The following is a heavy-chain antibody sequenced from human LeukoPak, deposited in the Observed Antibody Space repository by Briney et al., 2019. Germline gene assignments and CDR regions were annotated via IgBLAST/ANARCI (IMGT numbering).Heavy chain of an antibody. Sequence: SETLSLTCAVYGGSFSGYCWSWIRQPPGKGLEWIGEINHSGSTNYNPSLKSRVTISVDTSKNQFSLKLSSVTAADTAVYYCARAYGSGGPIDYWGQGTLVTVSS. J-gene: IGHJ4*02. D-gene: IGHD3-10*01. CDR3: ARAYGSGGPIDY. CDR2: INHSGST. V-gene: IGHV4-34*01. CDR1: GGSFSGYC.